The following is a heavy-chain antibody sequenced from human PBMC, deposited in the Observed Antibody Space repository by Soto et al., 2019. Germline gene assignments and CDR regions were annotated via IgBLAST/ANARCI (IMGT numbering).Heavy chain of an antibody. D-gene: IGHD2-15*01. CDR2: IYYSGST. CDR3: ARRYGGTFDY. J-gene: IGHJ4*02. Sequence: PSETLSLTCTVSGGSINSYYWSWIRQPPGKGLEWIGSIYYSGSTNYNPSLKSRVTMSVDTSKNHFSLKLSSVTAADTAVYYCARRYGGTFDYWGQGTLVTVSS. V-gene: IGHV4-59*08. CDR1: GGSINSYY.